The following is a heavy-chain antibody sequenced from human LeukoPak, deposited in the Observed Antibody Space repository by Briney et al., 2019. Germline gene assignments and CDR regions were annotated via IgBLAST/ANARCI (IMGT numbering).Heavy chain of an antibody. CDR1: GGTLSSYA. CDR3: ARADSSGYSLDENFDY. J-gene: IGHJ4*02. D-gene: IGHD3-22*01. Sequence: GSSVKVSCKASGGTLSSYALNWVRQAPGQGLEWIGRIIPIFAIVNYAQNFPGRVTITAYQSTNTAYMELSSLRFEDTAFYYCARADSSGYSLDENFDYWGQGTLVTVSS. CDR2: IIPIFAIV. V-gene: IGHV1-69*04.